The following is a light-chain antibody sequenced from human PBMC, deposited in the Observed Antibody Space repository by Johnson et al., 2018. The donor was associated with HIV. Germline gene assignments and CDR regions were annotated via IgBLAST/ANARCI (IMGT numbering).Light chain of an antibody. CDR1: RSNIGDNF. CDR3: GTWDSSLSRGG. J-gene: IGLJ1*01. CDR2: DNS. V-gene: IGLV1-51*01. Sequence: QSVLTQPPSVSAAPGQKVTIPCSGNRSNIGDNFVSWYQHLPGTAPKLLVYDNSKRPSGIPDRFSATKSGTSATLGITGLQTGDEADYYCGTWDSSLSRGGFGTGTKVPVL.